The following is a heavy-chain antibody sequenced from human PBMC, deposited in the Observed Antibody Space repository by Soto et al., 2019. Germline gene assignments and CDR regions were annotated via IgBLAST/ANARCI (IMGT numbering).Heavy chain of an antibody. CDR3: ARGLTSFSNPYYFDY. D-gene: IGHD3-3*01. J-gene: IGHJ4*02. CDR2: IYPGDSDT. CDR1: GYIFTNYW. Sequence: GESLNLSCKGSGYIFTNYWIGWVRQMPGKGLEWMGIIYPGDSDTRYSPSFQGQVTISADNSITTAYLQWSSLKASDTAIYYCARGLTSFSNPYYFDYWGQGTQVTVSS. V-gene: IGHV5-51*01.